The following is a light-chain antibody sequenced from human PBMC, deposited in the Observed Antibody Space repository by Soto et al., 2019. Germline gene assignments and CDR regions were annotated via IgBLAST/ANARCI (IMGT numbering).Light chain of an antibody. CDR2: DAS. V-gene: IGKV3-11*01. CDR3: QQRSNWPQIT. J-gene: IGKJ5*01. CDR1: QSVGTN. Sequence: EIVMTQSPATLSLSPGERPTLSCRASQSVGTNLAWYQQKPGQAPRLXXYDASNRATGIPARFSGSGSGTDFTPTISSLEPEDFAVYYCQQRSNWPQITFGQGTRLEIK.